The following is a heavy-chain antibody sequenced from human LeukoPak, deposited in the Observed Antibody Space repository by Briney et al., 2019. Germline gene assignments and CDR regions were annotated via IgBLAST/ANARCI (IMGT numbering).Heavy chain of an antibody. V-gene: IGHV3-30*02. Sequence: GGSLRLSCVASGFSFNTYGMHWVRQAPGKGPGWVAFIRNDGSKKFYADALKGRFTISRDNSKNTLYLQVNSLRIDDTAVYYCAKRVNGGDSGIDYWGQGTLVTVSS. CDR3: AKRVNGGDSGIDY. J-gene: IGHJ4*02. CDR1: GFSFNTYG. CDR2: IRNDGSKK. D-gene: IGHD4-23*01.